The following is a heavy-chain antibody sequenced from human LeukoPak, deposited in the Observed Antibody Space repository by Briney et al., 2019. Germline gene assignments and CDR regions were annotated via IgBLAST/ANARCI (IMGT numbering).Heavy chain of an antibody. CDR2: ISYGGSKR. CDR1: GFMFSYYD. Sequence: GGSLRLSCAASGFMFSYYDMDWVRQAPGKGLEWVGNISYGGSKRYYADSMEGRFTISRDNSKNTLYLQMNSLTAEDTAVYYCANLLDVLTGNDYWGQGTLVTVSP. J-gene: IGHJ4*02. CDR3: ANLLDVLTGNDY. D-gene: IGHD3-9*01. V-gene: IGHV3-30*02.